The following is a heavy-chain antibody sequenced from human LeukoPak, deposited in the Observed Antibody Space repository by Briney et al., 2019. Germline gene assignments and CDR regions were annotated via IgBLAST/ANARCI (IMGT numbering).Heavy chain of an antibody. CDR1: GYSINSGYY. CDR3: ASEWELLNWFDP. D-gene: IGHD1-26*01. J-gene: IGHJ5*02. Sequence: SETLSLTCTVSGYSINSGYYWGWIRPPPGKGLEWIGSIYHSGSTYYNPSLKSRVTISVDTSKNQFSLKLSSVTAADTAVYYCASEWELLNWFDPWGQGTLVTVSS. CDR2: IYHSGST. V-gene: IGHV4-38-2*02.